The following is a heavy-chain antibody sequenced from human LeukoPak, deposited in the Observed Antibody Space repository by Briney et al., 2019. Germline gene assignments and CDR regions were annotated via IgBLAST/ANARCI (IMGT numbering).Heavy chain of an antibody. CDR1: GFTFSSYE. J-gene: IGHJ3*02. V-gene: IGHV3-30*04. Sequence: GGSLRLSCAASGFTFSSYEMNWVRQAPGKGLEWVAVISYDGSSKYYADSVKGRFTISRDNSKNTLYLQMNSLRAEDTAVYYCARARSSYGYGDAFDIWGQGTMVTVSS. D-gene: IGHD5-18*01. CDR2: ISYDGSSK. CDR3: ARARSSYGYGDAFDI.